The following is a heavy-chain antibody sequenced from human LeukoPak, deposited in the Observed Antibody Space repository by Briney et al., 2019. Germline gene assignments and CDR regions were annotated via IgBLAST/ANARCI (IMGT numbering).Heavy chain of an antibody. CDR1: GLSVSSFG. CDR3: ARDFGRWFLDY. D-gene: IGHD4-23*01. CDR2: IRSRGGTI. Sequence: GGTLRLSCAASGLSVSSFGMSWVRQAPGKGLEWVSYIRSRGGTIYYADSVKGRFTISRDNAKNSLYLQMNSLRAEDTAVYYCARDFGRWFLDYWGQGTLVTVSS. V-gene: IGHV3-48*04. J-gene: IGHJ4*02.